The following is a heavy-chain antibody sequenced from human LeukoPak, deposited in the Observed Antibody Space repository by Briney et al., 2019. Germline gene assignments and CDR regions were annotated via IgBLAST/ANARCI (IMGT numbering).Heavy chain of an antibody. V-gene: IGHV3-74*01. CDR2: LTGDGSST. CDR3: ARDNTMGATTHSHFDY. D-gene: IGHD1-26*01. Sequence: GGSLRLSCAASGFTFSDYWMHWVRQAPGKRLLWVSRLTGDGSSTSYADSVKGRFTISRDNAKNTLYLQMNSLRAEDTAVYYCARDNTMGATTHSHFDYWGQGTLVTVSS. CDR1: GFTFSDYW. J-gene: IGHJ4*02.